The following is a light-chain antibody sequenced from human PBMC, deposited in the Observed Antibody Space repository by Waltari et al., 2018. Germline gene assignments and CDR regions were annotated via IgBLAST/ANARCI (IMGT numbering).Light chain of an antibody. CDR3: QMYVRLPVT. V-gene: IGKV3-20*01. CDR1: QSVGRS. Sequence: ELVLTQSPGTLSLSPGARATLSRRASQSVGRSLAWYRQKPGQAPRLLIFDASNRATAIPERFSGSGSGTDFSLTISRLEPEDFAVYYCQMYVRLPVTFGQGTKVEIK. J-gene: IGKJ1*01. CDR2: DAS.